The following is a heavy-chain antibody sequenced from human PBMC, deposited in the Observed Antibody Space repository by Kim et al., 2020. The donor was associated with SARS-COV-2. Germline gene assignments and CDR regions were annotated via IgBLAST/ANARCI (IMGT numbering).Heavy chain of an antibody. CDR3: ARDLGYCSGGSCYLKPHDY. V-gene: IGHV3-21*01. Sequence: GGSLRLSCAASGFTFSSYSMNWVRQAPGKGLEWVSSISSSSSYIYYADSVKGRFTISRDNAKNSLYLQMNSLRAEDTAVYYCARDLGYCSGGSCYLKPHDYWGQGTLVNVSS. CDR1: GFTFSSYS. D-gene: IGHD2-15*01. J-gene: IGHJ4*02. CDR2: ISSSSSYI.